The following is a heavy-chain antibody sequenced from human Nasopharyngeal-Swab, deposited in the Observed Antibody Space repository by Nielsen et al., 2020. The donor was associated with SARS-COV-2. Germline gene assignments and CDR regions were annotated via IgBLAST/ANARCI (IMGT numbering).Heavy chain of an antibody. J-gene: IGHJ6*02. CDR1: GFTFNNYN. CDR3: ARDGLDYDFWSAYFMDV. D-gene: IGHD3-3*01. CDR2: ISSSSSYI. V-gene: IGHV3-21*01. Sequence: GGSLRLSCAASGFTFNNYNFSWVRQAPGKGLEWVSSISSSSSYIYYADSVKGRFTISRDNAKNSLYLQMNSLRAEDTAVYYCARDGLDYDFWSAYFMDVWGQGTTVIVS.